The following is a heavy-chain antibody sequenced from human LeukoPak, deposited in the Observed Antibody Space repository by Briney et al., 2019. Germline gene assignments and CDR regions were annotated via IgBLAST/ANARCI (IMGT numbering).Heavy chain of an antibody. J-gene: IGHJ3*02. CDR1: GYTFTGYY. CDR2: INPNSGGT. CDR3: ARGETEETGTRPDAFDI. V-gene: IGHV1-2*02. D-gene: IGHD6-13*01. Sequence: GASVKVSCKASGYTFTGYYLHWVRQAPGQGLEWMGWINPNSGGTKYAQKFQGRVTMTRDTSISTAYMELTRLRSDDSAVYYCARGETEETGTRPDAFDIWGQGTMVTVSS.